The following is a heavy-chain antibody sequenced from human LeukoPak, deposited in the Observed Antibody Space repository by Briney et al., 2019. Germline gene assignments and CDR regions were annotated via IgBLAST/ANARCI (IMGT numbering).Heavy chain of an antibody. D-gene: IGHD3-22*01. Sequence: ASVKVSCKASGYTFTSYGISWVRQAPGQWLEWMGWISAYNGNTNYAQKLQGRVTMTTDTSTRPAYMELRSLRSDDTAVYYCARDYYDSSGYYDDAFDIWGQGTMVTVSS. CDR2: ISAYNGNT. CDR3: ARDYYDSSGYYDDAFDI. J-gene: IGHJ3*02. V-gene: IGHV1-18*01. CDR1: GYTFTSYG.